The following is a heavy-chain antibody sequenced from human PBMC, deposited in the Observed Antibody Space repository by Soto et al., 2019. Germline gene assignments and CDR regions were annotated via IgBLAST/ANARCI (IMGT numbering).Heavy chain of an antibody. CDR1: VFTFISYA. V-gene: IGHV3-30-3*01. D-gene: IGHD3-3*01. J-gene: IGHJ4*02. CDR3: ARDLLFLEWSYFDY. CDR2: ISYDGSNK. Sequence: GGSLRLSCASSVFTFISYAMHWVRQAPGKGLEWVAVISYDGSNKYYADSVKGRFTISRDNSKNTLYLQMNSLRAEDTAVYYCARDLLFLEWSYFDYWGQGTLVTVYS.